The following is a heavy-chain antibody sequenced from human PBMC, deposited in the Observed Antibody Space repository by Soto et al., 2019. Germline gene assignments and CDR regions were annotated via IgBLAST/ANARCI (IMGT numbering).Heavy chain of an antibody. Sequence: EVRLVESGGGLVQPGRSLRLSCAASGFTFDDYAMHWVRQAPGKGLEWVSGISWNSGSIGYADSVKGRFTISRDNAKNSLYLQMNSLRAEDTALYYCARLHGSYYYFDYWGQGTLVTVSS. CDR1: GFTFDDYA. CDR3: ARLHGSYYYFDY. CDR2: ISWNSGSI. J-gene: IGHJ4*02. V-gene: IGHV3-9*01. D-gene: IGHD1-26*01.